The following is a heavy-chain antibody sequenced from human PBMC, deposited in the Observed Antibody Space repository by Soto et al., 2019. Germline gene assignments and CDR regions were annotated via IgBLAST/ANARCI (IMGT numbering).Heavy chain of an antibody. D-gene: IGHD2-15*01. CDR1: GFTFSNAW. J-gene: IGHJ6*03. CDR3: TTEVGDCSGGSCYGGLFYYYYYMDV. CDR2: IKSKTDGGTT. V-gene: IGHV3-15*01. Sequence: GGSLRLSCAASGFTFSNAWMSWVRQAPGKGLEWVGRIKSKTDGGTTDYAAPVKGRFTISRDDSKNTLYLQRNSLKTEDTAVYYCTTEVGDCSGGSCYGGLFYYYYYMDVWGKGTTVTVSS.